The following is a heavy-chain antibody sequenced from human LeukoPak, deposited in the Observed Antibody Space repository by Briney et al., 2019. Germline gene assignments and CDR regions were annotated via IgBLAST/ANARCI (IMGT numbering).Heavy chain of an antibody. D-gene: IGHD6-13*01. V-gene: IGHV4-39*01. CDR1: GGSITSSSYY. J-gene: IGHJ6*02. CDR3: ARAGAAAGVYYYYGMDV. CDR2: IYYTGGT. Sequence: PSETLSLTCTVSGGSITSSSYYWAWIRQPPEKGLEWIGSIYYTGGTNYSPSLKSRVTMSVDTSKNQFSLKLSSETAADTAVYYCARAGAAAGVYYYYGMDVWGQGTTVTVSS.